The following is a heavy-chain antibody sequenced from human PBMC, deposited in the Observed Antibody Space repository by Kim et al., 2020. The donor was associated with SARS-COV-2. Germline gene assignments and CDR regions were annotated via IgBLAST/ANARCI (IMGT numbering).Heavy chain of an antibody. V-gene: IGHV1-2*02. Sequence: TNYAKKFQGRVTMTRDTSISTAYMELSRLRSDDTAVYYCARGGRYYGSWPWGQGTLVTVSS. CDR2: T. CDR3: ARGGRYYGSWP. D-gene: IGHD3-10*01. J-gene: IGHJ5*02.